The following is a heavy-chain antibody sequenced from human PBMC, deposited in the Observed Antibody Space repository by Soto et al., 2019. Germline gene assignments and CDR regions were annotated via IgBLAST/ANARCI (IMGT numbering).Heavy chain of an antibody. CDR2: IYYSGST. D-gene: IGHD1-7*01. CDR1: GGSISSSSYY. V-gene: IGHV4-39*01. J-gene: IGHJ4*02. CDR3: ARGRYNWNYNSRLWYFDY. Sequence: SETLSLTCTVSGGSISSSSYYWGWIRQPPGKGLEWIGSIYYSGSTYYNPSLKSRVTISVDTSKNQFSLKLSSVTAADTAVYYCARGRYNWNYNSRLWYFDYWGQGTLVTVSS.